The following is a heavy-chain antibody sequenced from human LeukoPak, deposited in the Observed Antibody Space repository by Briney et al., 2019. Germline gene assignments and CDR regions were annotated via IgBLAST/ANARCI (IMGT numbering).Heavy chain of an antibody. J-gene: IGHJ3*02. CDR1: GFTFSSYA. V-gene: IGHV3-23*01. CDR2: ISGSGGST. Sequence: GGSLRLSCAASGFTFSSYAMSWVRQAPGKGLEWVSAISGSGGSTYYADSVKGRFTISRDNSKNTLYLQMNSLRAEDTAVYYCARVLKYSYAPHDAFDIWGQGTMVTVSS. CDR3: ARVLKYSYAPHDAFDI. D-gene: IGHD5-18*01.